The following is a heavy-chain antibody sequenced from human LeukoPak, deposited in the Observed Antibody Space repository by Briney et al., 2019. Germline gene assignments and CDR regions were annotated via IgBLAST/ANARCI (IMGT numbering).Heavy chain of an antibody. CDR1: GFTFSSYG. J-gene: IGHJ4*02. CDR2: ISYDGSNK. V-gene: IGHV3-30*18. D-gene: IGHD3-22*01. CDR3: AKPYYDSSGYWNYFDY. Sequence: QTGGSLRLSCAASGFTFSSYGMHWVRQAPGKGLEWVAVISYDGSNKYYADSVKGRFTISRDNSKNTLYLQMNSLRAEDTAVYYCAKPYYDSSGYWNYFDYWGQGTLVTVSS.